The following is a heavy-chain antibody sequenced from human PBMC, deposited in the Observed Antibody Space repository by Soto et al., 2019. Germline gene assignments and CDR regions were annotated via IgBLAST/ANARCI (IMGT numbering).Heavy chain of an antibody. J-gene: IGHJ5*02. Sequence: AGSLTLSCAASGFTFSVYSMNCVRQAPGEGLEWIAYISSTSGNIYYADSVKGRFTISRDNAENSLYLQMDTLRDEDTAVYYCARDSYFDTNGYFYYWFDPWGQGTLVTVSS. CDR3: ARDSYFDTNGYFYYWFDP. CDR1: GFTFSVYS. D-gene: IGHD2-8*01. CDR2: ISSTSGNI. V-gene: IGHV3-48*02.